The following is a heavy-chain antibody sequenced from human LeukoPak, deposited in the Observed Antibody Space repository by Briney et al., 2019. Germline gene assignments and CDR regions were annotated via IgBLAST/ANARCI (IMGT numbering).Heavy chain of an antibody. CDR3: ARDRTGQQLISRKEYYYMDV. V-gene: IGHV3-7*01. Sequence: GGSLRLSCAASGFTFSSYWMNWVRKAPGKGLEWVANIKQDGSEKYYVDSVKGRFTISRDNAKNSLYLQMNSLRAEDTAVYYCARDRTGQQLISRKEYYYMDVWGKGTTVTISS. CDR1: GFTFSSYW. CDR2: IKQDGSEK. J-gene: IGHJ6*03. D-gene: IGHD4-11*01.